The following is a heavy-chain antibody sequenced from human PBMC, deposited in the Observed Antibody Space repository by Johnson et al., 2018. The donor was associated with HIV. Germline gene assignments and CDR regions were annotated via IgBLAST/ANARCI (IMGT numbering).Heavy chain of an antibody. D-gene: IGHD2-15*01. V-gene: IGHV3-30*14. CDR2: ISYDGSNK. CDR1: GFTFSSYA. J-gene: IGHJ3*02. Sequence: QVQLLESGGGVVQPGRSLRLSCAASGFTFSSYAMHWVRQAPGKGLEWVAVISYDGSNKYYADSVKGRFTISRDNSKNTLYLQMNSLRAEDTAVYYCANSLLLDAFNIWGQGTVVTVSS. CDR3: ANSLLLDAFNI.